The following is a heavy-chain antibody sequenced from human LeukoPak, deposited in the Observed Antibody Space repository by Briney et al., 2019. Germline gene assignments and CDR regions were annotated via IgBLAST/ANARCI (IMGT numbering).Heavy chain of an antibody. D-gene: IGHD6-19*01. CDR3: ARPLSGWDAFDI. J-gene: IGHJ3*02. V-gene: IGHV1-69*05. CDR2: IIPIFGTA. Sequence: SVKVSCKASGSTFSSYAISWVRQAPGQGLEWMGGIIPIFGTANYAQKFQGRVTITTDTSTSTAYMELRSLRSDDTAVYYCARPLSGWDAFDIWGQGTMVTVSS. CDR1: GSTFSSYA.